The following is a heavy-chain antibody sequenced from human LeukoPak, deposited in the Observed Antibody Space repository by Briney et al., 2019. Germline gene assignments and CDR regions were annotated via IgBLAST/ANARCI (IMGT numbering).Heavy chain of an antibody. CDR1: GFTFSSYS. CDR2: ISSSSSYI. Sequence: GSLRLSCAASGFTFSSYSMNWVRQAPGKGLEWVSSISSSSSYIYYADSVKGRFTISRGNAKNSLYLQMNSLRAEDTAVYYCARGPFIFSSGTGWIWGQGTMVTVSS. CDR3: ARGPFIFSSGTGWI. D-gene: IGHD2-15*01. V-gene: IGHV3-21*01. J-gene: IGHJ3*02.